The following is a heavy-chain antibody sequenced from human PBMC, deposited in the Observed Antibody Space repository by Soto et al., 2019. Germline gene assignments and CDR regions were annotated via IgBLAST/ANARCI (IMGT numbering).Heavy chain of an antibody. Sequence: QVHLVQSGAEVREPGASVKVSCKASGDTFRSYGMHWVRQAPGQSLEWMGWINGGNGNTRYSEQFQGRDTITSDTSASTAYMELRSLKPEDTAVFYCARATLRYYAMDVWGQGTTVTVSS. J-gene: IGHJ6*02. V-gene: IGHV1-3*01. CDR3: ARATLRYYAMDV. CDR1: GDTFRSYG. CDR2: INGGNGNT.